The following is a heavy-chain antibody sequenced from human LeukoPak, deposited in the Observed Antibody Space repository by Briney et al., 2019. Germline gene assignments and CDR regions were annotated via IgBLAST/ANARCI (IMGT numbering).Heavy chain of an antibody. V-gene: IGHV4-59*01. CDR1: GDSISSYY. CDR2: IYYGGST. CDR3: ARANTMVRGVIITPSAWFDP. Sequence: SETLSLTCTVSGDSISSYYWSWIRQPPGKGLEWIGYIYYGGSTNYNPSVKSRVTISVDTSKNQFSLKLSSVTAADTAVYYCARANTMVRGVIITPSAWFDPWGQGTLVTVSS. D-gene: IGHD3-10*01. J-gene: IGHJ5*02.